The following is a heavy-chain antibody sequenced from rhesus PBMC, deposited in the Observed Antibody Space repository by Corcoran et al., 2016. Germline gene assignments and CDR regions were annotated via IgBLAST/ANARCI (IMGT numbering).Heavy chain of an antibody. Sequence: EVQLVESGGGLVQPGGSLRLSCAASGFTFSDYYMSWVRQAPGKGLDWVSSISSDSSYIYYADSVKGRFTNSRDNAKNSLSLQMNSLKTEDTAVYYCTREGGYGYFDYWGQGVLVTVSS. CDR2: ISSDSSYI. D-gene: IGHD3-9*01. J-gene: IGHJ4*01. CDR3: TREGGYGYFDY. V-gene: IGHV3S16*01. CDR1: GFTFSDYY.